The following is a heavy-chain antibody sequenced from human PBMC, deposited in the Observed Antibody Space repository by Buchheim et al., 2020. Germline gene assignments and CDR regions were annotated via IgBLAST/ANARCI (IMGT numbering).Heavy chain of an antibody. J-gene: IGHJ3*02. CDR2: IYYSGST. V-gene: IGHV4-39*01. Sequence: QLQLQESGPGLVKPSETLSLTCTVSGGSISSSSYYWGWIRQPPGKGLEWIGSIYYSGSTYYNPSLKSRVTISVDTSKNQFSLKLSSVTAADTAVYYCATTFASGYYYDSSGPFDIWGQGT. CDR3: ATTFASGYYYDSSGPFDI. D-gene: IGHD3-22*01. CDR1: GGSISSSSYY.